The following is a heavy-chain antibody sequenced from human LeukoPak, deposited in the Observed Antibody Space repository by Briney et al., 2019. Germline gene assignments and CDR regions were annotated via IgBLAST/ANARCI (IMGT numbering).Heavy chain of an antibody. CDR2: ISWNSVRI. V-gene: IGHV3-9*01. J-gene: IGHJ4*02. Sequence: GGSLRLSRAASGFTFDDYAMHWVRQAPGKGLEWVSGISWNSVRIAYADSVKGRFTISRDNAKNSLYLQMNSLRDEDTALYYCAKSRSYSSGPDYWGQGTLVTVSS. CDR1: GFTFDDYA. D-gene: IGHD6-25*01. CDR3: AKSRSYSSGPDY.